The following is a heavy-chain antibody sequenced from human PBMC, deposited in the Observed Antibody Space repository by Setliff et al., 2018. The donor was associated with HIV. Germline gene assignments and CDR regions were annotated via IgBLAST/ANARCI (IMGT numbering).Heavy chain of an antibody. CDR3: TAALQQQVVRWFDP. V-gene: IGHV3-15*01. Sequence: GGSLRLSCAASGFTLSNAWMSWVRQAPGKGLEWVGRIKSKTDGGTKDYAAPVKGRFTISRDDSKNTLYLQMNSLKTEDTAVYYCTAALQQQVVRWFDPWGQGTLVTVSS. CDR2: IKSKTDGGTK. D-gene: IGHD6-13*01. CDR1: GFTLSNAW. J-gene: IGHJ5*02.